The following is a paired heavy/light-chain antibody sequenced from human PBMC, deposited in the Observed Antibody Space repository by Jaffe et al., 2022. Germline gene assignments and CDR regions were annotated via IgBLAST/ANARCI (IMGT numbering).Light chain of an antibody. J-gene: IGKJ2*01. Sequence: DIVMTQSPDSLAVSLGERATINCKSSQSVLYSSNNKKYLAWYQQKPGQPPKLLIYWASTRESGVPDRFSGSGSGTDFTLTISSLQAEDVAVYYCQQYYITPYTFGQGTKLEIK. CDR2: WAS. V-gene: IGKV4-1*01. CDR3: QQYYITPYT. CDR1: QSVLYSSNNKKY.
Heavy chain of an antibody. Sequence: QITLKESGPTLVKPTQTLTLTCTFSGFSLSTSGVGVGWIRQPPGKALEWLALIYWNDDKRYNPSLKSRLTITKDTSKNQVVLTMTNMDPVDTATYYCAHSAAREQLVSRDAERPFDYWGQGTLVTVSS. CDR3: AHSAAREQLVSRDAERPFDY. D-gene: IGHD6-6*01. J-gene: IGHJ4*02. V-gene: IGHV2-5*01. CDR2: IYWNDDK. CDR1: GFSLSTSGVG.